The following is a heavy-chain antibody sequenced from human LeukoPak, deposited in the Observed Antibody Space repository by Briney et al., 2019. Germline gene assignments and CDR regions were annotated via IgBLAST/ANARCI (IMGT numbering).Heavy chain of an antibody. Sequence: QPGGSLRLSCAASGFTFSSYAMSWVRQAPGKGLEWVSAISGSGGSTYYADSVKGRFTISRDNSKNTLYLQMNSLSAEDTAVYYCAKELAYCGGDCYLSDAFDIWGQGTMVTVSS. V-gene: IGHV3-23*01. CDR1: GFTFSSYA. CDR2: ISGSGGST. CDR3: AKELAYCGGDCYLSDAFDI. J-gene: IGHJ3*02. D-gene: IGHD2-21*02.